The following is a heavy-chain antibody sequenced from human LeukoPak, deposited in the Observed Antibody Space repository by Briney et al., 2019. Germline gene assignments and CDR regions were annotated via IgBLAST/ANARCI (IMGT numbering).Heavy chain of an antibody. CDR1: GFTFSSYG. V-gene: IGHV3-64*01. CDR3: ARECEEWELRGGVDYYYMDV. Sequence: PGGSLRLSCAASGFTFSSYGMHWVRQAPGKGLEYVSAIDGIGDYTYYANSVKGRFTISRDNAKNSLYLQMNSLRAEDTAVYYCARECEEWELRGGVDYYYMDVWGKGTTVTVSS. D-gene: IGHD1-26*01. CDR2: IDGIGDYT. J-gene: IGHJ6*03.